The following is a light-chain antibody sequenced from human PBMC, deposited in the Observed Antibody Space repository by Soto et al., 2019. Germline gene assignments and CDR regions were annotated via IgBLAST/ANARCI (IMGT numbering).Light chain of an antibody. J-gene: IGKJ2*01. CDR3: QQYDSWPPSYT. CDR2: GAS. Sequence: EIVMTQSPATLSVSLGDRATLSCRASQSVSTSLAWYQQKPGQAPRLLIYGASTRATGIPARFSGSGSETDFTLTISSLQSEDFAVYYCQQYDSWPPSYTFGQGTKLEIK. CDR1: QSVSTS. V-gene: IGKV3-15*01.